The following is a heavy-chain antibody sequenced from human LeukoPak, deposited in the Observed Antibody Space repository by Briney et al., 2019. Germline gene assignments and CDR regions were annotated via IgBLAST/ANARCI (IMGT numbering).Heavy chain of an antibody. V-gene: IGHV1-8*03. CDR1: GYTFTSYD. CDR3: ARGLTGYCSGGSCYFDY. D-gene: IGHD2-15*01. J-gene: IGHJ4*02. CDR2: MNPNSGNT. Sequence: ASVKVSCKASGYTFTSYDINWVRQATGQGLEWTGWMNPNSGNTGYAQKFQGRVTITRNTSISTAYMELSSLRSEDTAVYYCARGLTGYCSGGSCYFDYWGQGTLVTVSS.